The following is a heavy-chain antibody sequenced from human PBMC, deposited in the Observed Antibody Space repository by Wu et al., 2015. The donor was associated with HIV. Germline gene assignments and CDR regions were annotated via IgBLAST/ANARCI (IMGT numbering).Heavy chain of an antibody. V-gene: IGHV1-69*05. CDR3: ARASDYYGSERYYNSPPYFDY. CDR2: IIPILGTA. D-gene: IGHD3-10*01. Sequence: QVQLVQSGAEVKKPGSSVKVSCKASGGTFSSYAISWVRQAPGQGLEWMGGIIPILGTANYAQNFQGRVTITTDESTSTAYMELSSLRSEDTAVYYCARASDYYGSERYYNSPPYFDYWGQGTLVTVSS. CDR1: GGTFSSYA. J-gene: IGHJ4*02.